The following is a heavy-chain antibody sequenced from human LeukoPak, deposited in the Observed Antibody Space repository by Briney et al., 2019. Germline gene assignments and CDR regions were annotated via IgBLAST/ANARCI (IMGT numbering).Heavy chain of an antibody. Sequence: GGSLRLSCAASGFTFSSYGMHWVRQAPGKGLEWVTFIHYDGINKYYTDSVKGRFAISRDISKNTLYLQMNSLRAEDTAVYFCAKASYSGYDSIDSWGQGTLVTVSS. J-gene: IGHJ4*02. CDR1: GFTFSSYG. CDR2: IHYDGINK. V-gene: IGHV3-30*02. D-gene: IGHD5-12*01. CDR3: AKASYSGYDSIDS.